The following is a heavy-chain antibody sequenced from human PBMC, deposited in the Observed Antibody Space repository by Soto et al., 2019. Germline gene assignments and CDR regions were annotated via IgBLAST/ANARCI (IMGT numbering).Heavy chain of an antibody. CDR2: FSGTGGYT. D-gene: IGHD4-17*01. V-gene: IGHV3-23*01. J-gene: IGHJ5*02. CDR3: ARGQRALITYGPFDP. CDR1: GFTLSSYA. Sequence: LRLSCAASGFTLSSYAMSWVRQAPGKGLEWVSTFSGTGGYTYYADSVKGRSTISRDDSKNTLFLHMNSLRAADTAVYYCARGQRALITYGPFDPWGQGTLVTVSS.